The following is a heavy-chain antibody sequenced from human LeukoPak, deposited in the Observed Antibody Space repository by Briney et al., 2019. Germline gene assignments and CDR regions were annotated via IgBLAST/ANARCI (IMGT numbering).Heavy chain of an antibody. Sequence: KPSETLSLTCTVSGGSISSYYWSWTRQPPGKGLEWIGYIYYSGSTNYNPSLKSRVTISVDTSKNQFSLKLSSVTAADTAVYYCARGMDYFDYWGQGTLVTVSS. CDR1: GGSISSYY. J-gene: IGHJ4*02. CDR3: ARGMDYFDY. V-gene: IGHV4-59*01. CDR2: IYYSGST. D-gene: IGHD2-2*03.